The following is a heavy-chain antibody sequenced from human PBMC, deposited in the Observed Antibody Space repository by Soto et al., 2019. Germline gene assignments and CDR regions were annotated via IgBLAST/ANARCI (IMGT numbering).Heavy chain of an antibody. D-gene: IGHD6-19*01. Sequence: QVLLQESGPGLVQPSGTLSLSCVVSGVSIGSNYYWGWVRQPPGKGLEWLGDMSHIGSVNYNPSLKSRVTLSMDNSQNQSSLKLNSVTAADTAVYYCARSLGWYAIDYWGQGTLVIVSS. CDR2: MSHIGSV. CDR3: ARSLGWYAIDY. V-gene: IGHV4-4*02. J-gene: IGHJ4*02. CDR1: GVSIGSNYY.